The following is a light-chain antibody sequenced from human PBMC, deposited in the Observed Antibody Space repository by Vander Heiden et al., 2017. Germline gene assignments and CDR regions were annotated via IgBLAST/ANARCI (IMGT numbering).Light chain of an antibody. V-gene: IGKV1-39*01. CDR2: AAS. Sequence: EMKMSQYRSPLSSSVGDRVTISCRASQSISSYLTWYQQKPGKAPKLLIYAASSLQSGVPARFSGSGSGTDFTLTISSLQPEDFATYYCQQSYSTPRTFGPGTKVDIK. CDR1: QSISSY. J-gene: IGKJ3*01. CDR3: QQSYSTPRT.